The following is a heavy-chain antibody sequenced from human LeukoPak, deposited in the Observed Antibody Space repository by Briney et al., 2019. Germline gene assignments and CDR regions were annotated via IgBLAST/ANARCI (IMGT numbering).Heavy chain of an antibody. CDR2: INPNSGGT. V-gene: IGHV1-2*02. D-gene: IGHD6-13*01. J-gene: IGHJ5*02. CDR3: ARDPTMGIAAGENWFDP. Sequence: ASVKVSCKASGYTFTGYYMRWVRQAPGQGLEWMGWINPNSGGTNYAQKFQGRVTMTRDTSISTAYMELSRLRSDDTAVYYCARDPTMGIAAGENWFDPWGQGTLVTVSS. CDR1: GYTFTGYY.